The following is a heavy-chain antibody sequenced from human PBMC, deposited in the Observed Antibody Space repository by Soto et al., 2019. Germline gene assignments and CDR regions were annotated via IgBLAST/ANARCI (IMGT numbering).Heavy chain of an antibody. CDR1: GFTFSSYS. V-gene: IGHV3-21*01. J-gene: IGHJ5*02. Sequence: GGSLRLSCAASGFTFSSYSMNWVRQAPGKGLEWVSSISSSSNYIYYADALKGRFTTARENAKNSLYLQMNSLRAEDTAVYYCARDRLIAAAGKRPNWFDPWGQGTLVTVSS. D-gene: IGHD6-13*01. CDR3: ARDRLIAAAGKRPNWFDP. CDR2: ISSSSNYI.